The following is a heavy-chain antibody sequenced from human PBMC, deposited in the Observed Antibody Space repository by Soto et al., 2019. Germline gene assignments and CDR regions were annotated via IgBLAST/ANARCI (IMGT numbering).Heavy chain of an antibody. J-gene: IGHJ4*02. V-gene: IGHV3-21*06. Sequence: GGSLRLSCAASGFTFTRYSMNWVRQAPGKGLEWVSSISSTTNYVYYGDSMKGRFTISRDNAKNSLYLEMNSLRAEDTAVYYCARESEDLTSNFDYWGQGTLVTVSS. CDR1: GFTFTRYS. CDR3: ARESEDLTSNFDY. CDR2: ISSTTNYV.